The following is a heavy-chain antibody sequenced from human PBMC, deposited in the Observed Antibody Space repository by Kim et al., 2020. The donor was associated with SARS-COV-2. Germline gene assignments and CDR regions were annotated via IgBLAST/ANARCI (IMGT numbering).Heavy chain of an antibody. CDR1: GFTFSDYY. Sequence: GGSLRLSCAASGFTFSDYYMSWIRQAPGKGLEWVSYISSSGSTIYYADSVKGRFTISRDNAKNSLYLQMNSLRAEDTAVYYCARVPYCSSTSCYTGPFDYWGQGTLVTVSS. CDR3: ARVPYCSSTSCYTGPFDY. V-gene: IGHV3-11*01. D-gene: IGHD2-2*02. CDR2: ISSSGSTI. J-gene: IGHJ4*02.